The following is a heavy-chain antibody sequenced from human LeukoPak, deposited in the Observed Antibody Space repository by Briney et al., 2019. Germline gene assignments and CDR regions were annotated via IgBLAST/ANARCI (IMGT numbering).Heavy chain of an antibody. CDR3: GKTVTTVGYFDY. CDR2: ISYDGSNK. V-gene: IGHV3-30-3*01. J-gene: IGHJ4*02. CDR1: GFTFSSYA. D-gene: IGHD4-17*01. Sequence: TGGSLRLSCAASGFTFSSYAMHWVRQAPGKGLEWVAVISYDGSNKYYADSVKGRFTISRDNSKNTLYLQMNSLRAEDTAVYYCGKTVTTVGYFDYWGQGNLVTVSS.